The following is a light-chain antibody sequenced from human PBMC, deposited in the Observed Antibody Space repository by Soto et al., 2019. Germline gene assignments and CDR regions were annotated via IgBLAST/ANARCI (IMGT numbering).Light chain of an antibody. Sequence: EIIMTQSPATLSVSPGEGATLSCRTSHRISTNLAWYQHKRGQSPRLLVYGASTRATGVPARFSGSGSGAEFTLSISSLPSEDYAVYYCQQYNSWPTFGGGTKVEIK. CDR3: QQYNSWPT. CDR2: GAS. CDR1: HRISTN. J-gene: IGKJ4*01. V-gene: IGKV3-15*01.